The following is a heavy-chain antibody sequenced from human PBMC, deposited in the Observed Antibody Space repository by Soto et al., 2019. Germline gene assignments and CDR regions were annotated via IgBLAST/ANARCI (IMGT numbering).Heavy chain of an antibody. V-gene: IGHV3-33*01. Sequence: QVQLVESGGGVVQPGRSLRLSCAASGFTFSSYGMHWVRQAPGKGLEWVAVIWYDGSNKYYADSVKGRFTISRDNSKNTLYLQMNSLRAEDTAVYYCARARGYSYGRAFVKAPDWFDPWGQGTLVTVSS. CDR3: ARARGYSYGRAFVKAPDWFDP. CDR2: IWYDGSNK. J-gene: IGHJ5*02. D-gene: IGHD5-18*01. CDR1: GFTFSSYG.